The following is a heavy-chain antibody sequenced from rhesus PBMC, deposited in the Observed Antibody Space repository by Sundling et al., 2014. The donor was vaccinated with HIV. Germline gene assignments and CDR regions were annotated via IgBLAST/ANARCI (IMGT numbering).Heavy chain of an antibody. CDR2: IYGISGNT. CDR3: AGGEYSYTYFDY. J-gene: IGHJ4*01. V-gene: IGHV4-76*01. Sequence: QVQLQESGPGLLKPSETLSLSCAVSGGSISGGYGWAWIRQPSGKGLEWIGSIYGISGNTHYNPSLKSRVTISTDRPKNQFSLKLSSVTAADTAVYYCAGGEYSYTYFDYWGRGRSWSPSPQ. D-gene: IGHD1-44*01. CDR1: GGSISGGYG.